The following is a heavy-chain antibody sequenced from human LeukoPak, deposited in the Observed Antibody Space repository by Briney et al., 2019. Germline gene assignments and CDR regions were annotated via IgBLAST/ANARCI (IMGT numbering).Heavy chain of an antibody. CDR2: IYTSGDT. CDR1: GGSVTRGAYS. J-gene: IGHJ5*02. CDR3: ARVGDYGDYVNWFDP. Sequence: SQTLSLTCTVSGGSVTRGAYSWTWIRQPVGKGLEWIGRIYTSGDTKYNPSLKSRVTISVGASNNQFSLKLTSVAAADTAVYYCARVGDYGDYVNWFDPWGPGTLVTVSS. V-gene: IGHV4-61*02. D-gene: IGHD4-17*01.